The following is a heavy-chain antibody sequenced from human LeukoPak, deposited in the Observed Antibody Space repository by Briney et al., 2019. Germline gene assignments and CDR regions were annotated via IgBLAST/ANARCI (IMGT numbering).Heavy chain of an antibody. V-gene: IGHV1-8*03. J-gene: IGHJ6*03. Sequence: ASVKVSCKASGYTFTSYDINWVRQATGQGLEWMGWMNPNSGNTGYAQKFQGRVTITRNTSISTAYMELSSLRSEDTAVYYCARAPRGGSSRGVNYYMDVWGKGTTVTVSS. CDR2: MNPNSGNT. CDR3: ARAPRGGSSRGVNYYMDV. D-gene: IGHD1-26*01. CDR1: GYTFTSYD.